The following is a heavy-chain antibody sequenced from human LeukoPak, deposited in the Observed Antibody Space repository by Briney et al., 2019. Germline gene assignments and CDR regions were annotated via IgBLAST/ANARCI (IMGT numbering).Heavy chain of an antibody. CDR2: IYYSGST. CDR3: ARYWGVYCSGGSCYSNYFDY. J-gene: IGHJ4*02. V-gene: IGHV4-39*01. Sequence: SETLSLTCTVSGGSISSSSYYWGWIRQPPGKGLEWIGSIYYSGSTYYNPPLKSRVTISVDTSKNQFSLKLSSVTAADTAVYYCARYWGVYCSGGSCYSNYFDYWGQGTLVTVSS. D-gene: IGHD2-15*01. CDR1: GGSISSSSYY.